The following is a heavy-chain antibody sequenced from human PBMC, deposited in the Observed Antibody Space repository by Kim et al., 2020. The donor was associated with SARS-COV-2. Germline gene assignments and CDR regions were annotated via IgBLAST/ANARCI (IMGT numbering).Heavy chain of an antibody. V-gene: IGHV3-7*01. D-gene: IGHD3-10*01. CDR3: ARDDYYGSVDY. CDR1: GFTFSSYW. J-gene: IGHJ4*02. CDR2: IKQDGSEK. Sequence: GGSLRLSCAASGFTFSSYWMSWGRQAPGKGLEWVANIKQDGSEKYYVDSVKGRFTISRDNAKNSLYLQMNSLRAEDTAVYYCARDDYYGSVDYWGQGTLVTVSS.